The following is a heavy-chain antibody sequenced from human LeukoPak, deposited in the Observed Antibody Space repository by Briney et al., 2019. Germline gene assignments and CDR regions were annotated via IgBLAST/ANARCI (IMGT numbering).Heavy chain of an antibody. CDR2: ISSSGVNT. CDR1: GFSFSSYA. D-gene: IGHD6-6*01. CDR3: AKFTYTSSSRAFDY. Sequence: GGSLRLSCGASGFSFSSYAMTWLPQAPGKGLEWVSSISSSGVNTYLADSVQGRFTISRDNSKNTLYLQMNTLRVEDTAVYFCAKFTYTSSSRAFDYWGQGTLVTVSS. V-gene: IGHV3-23*01. J-gene: IGHJ4*02.